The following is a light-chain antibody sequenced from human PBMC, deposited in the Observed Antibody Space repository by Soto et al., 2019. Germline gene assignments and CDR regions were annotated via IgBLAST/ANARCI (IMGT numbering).Light chain of an antibody. V-gene: IGKV3-20*01. CDR3: QQYGSSTIT. J-gene: IGKJ5*01. CDR1: QRVYSN. Sequence: EIVLTQSPGTLSLSPGERATLSCRASQRVYSNLAWYQQRPGQAPRLLIYGASTRATGIPDRFSGSGSGTDFTLTIDRLEPEDFAVYYCQQYGSSTITFGQGTRLEIK. CDR2: GAS.